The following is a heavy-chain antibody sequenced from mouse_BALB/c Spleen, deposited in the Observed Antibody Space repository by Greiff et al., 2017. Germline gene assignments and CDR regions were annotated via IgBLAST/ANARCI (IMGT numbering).Heavy chain of an antibody. CDR3: ARGDEEPRAWFAY. CDR2: ISSGSSTI. Sequence: DVKLVESGGGLVQPGGSRKLSCAASGFTFSSFGMHWVRQAPEKGLEWVAYISSGSSTIYYADTVKGRFTISRDNPKNTLFLQMTSLRSEDTAMYYCARGDEEPRAWFAYWGQGTLVTVSA. J-gene: IGHJ3*01. D-gene: IGHD3-3*01. V-gene: IGHV5-17*02. CDR1: GFTFSSFG.